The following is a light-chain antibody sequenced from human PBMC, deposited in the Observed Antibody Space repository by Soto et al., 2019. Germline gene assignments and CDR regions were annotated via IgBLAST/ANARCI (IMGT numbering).Light chain of an antibody. CDR1: GANIASNY. CDR2: GDD. CDR3: QSYYSRTVV. V-gene: IGLV6-57*02. J-gene: IGLJ2*01. Sequence: NFMLTQPHSVSESPGKTVTISCTGSGANIASNYVQWYQQRPGSAPTTVIYGDDQRPSGVPDRFSGSIDSSSNSASLTISGLKTEDEAVYYCQSYYSRTVVFGGGTKLTVL.